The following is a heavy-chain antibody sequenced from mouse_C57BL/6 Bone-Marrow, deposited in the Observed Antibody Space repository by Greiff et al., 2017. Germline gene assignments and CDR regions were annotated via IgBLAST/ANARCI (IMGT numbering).Heavy chain of an antibody. J-gene: IGHJ4*01. CDR1: GYTFTNYW. CDR2: IYPGGGYT. CDR3: ARRVYGSSSYYYAMDY. Sequence: VQLQQSGAELVRPGTSVKMSCKASGYTFTNYWIGWAKQRPGHGLEWIGDIYPGGGYTNYNEKFKGKATLTADKSSSTAYMQFSSLTSEDSAIYYCARRVYGSSSYYYAMDYWGQGTSVTVSS. D-gene: IGHD1-1*01. V-gene: IGHV1-63*01.